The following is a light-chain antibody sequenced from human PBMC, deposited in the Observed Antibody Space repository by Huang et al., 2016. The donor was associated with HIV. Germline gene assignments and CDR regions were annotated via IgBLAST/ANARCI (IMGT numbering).Light chain of an antibody. CDR3: QQYYSSPQT. J-gene: IGKJ1*01. CDR2: WAS. Sequence: DIIMTQSPDSLAVSLGERATLNCRSRQSVYASSTSTDYLALFQQKPGQPPRLLLFWASTREAGVPDRFTGSGSGTHFTLTIASLEAEDAAIYYCQQYYSSPQTFGQGTRVEVK. V-gene: IGKV4-1*01. CDR1: QSVYASSTSTDY.